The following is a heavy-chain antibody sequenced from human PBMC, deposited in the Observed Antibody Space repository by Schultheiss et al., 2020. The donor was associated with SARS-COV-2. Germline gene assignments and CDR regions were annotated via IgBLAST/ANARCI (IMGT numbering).Heavy chain of an antibody. CDR1: GGSISSGGYY. V-gene: IGHV4-31*03. J-gene: IGHJ4*02. CDR3: ARLRPIHNGQWLVLNY. CDR2: IYYSGST. Sequence: SETLSLTCTVSGGSISSGGYYWSWIRQHPGKGLEWIGYIYYSGSTYYNPSLKSRVTISVDTSKNQFSLKLRSVTAADTAVYYCARLRPIHNGQWLVLNYWGQGTLVTVSS. D-gene: IGHD6-19*01.